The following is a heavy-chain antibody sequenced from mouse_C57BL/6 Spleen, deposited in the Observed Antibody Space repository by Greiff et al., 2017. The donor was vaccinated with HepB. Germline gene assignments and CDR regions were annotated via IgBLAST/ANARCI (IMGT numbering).Heavy chain of an antibody. D-gene: IGHD2-4*01. CDR3: VRLGYDYDKGYYAMDY. Sequence: EVQLVESGGGLVQPKGSLKLSCAASGFSFNTYAMNWVRQAPGKGLEWVARIRSKSNNYATYYADSVKDRFTISRDDSESMLYLQMNNLKTEDTAMYYCVRLGYDYDKGYYAMDYWGQGTSVTVSS. J-gene: IGHJ4*01. V-gene: IGHV10-1*01. CDR1: GFSFNTYA. CDR2: IRSKSNNYAT.